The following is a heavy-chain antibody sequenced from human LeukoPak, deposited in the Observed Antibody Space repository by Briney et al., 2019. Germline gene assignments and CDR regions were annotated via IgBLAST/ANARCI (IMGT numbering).Heavy chain of an antibody. CDR3: ARLGIGVVPSAMLGDYYFDY. CDR2: IYYSGST. Sequence: SETLSLTCTVSGGSISSGGSYWSWIRQPPGKGLEWIGYIYYSGSTKYNPSLKSRVTISVDTSKSQFSLKLTSVTAADTAVYYCARLGIGVVPSAMLGDYYFDYWGQGTLVTVSS. CDR1: GGSISSGGSY. V-gene: IGHV4-61*08. D-gene: IGHD2-2*01. J-gene: IGHJ4*02.